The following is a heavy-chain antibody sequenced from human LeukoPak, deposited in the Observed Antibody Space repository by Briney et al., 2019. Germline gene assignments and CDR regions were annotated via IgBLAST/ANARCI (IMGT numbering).Heavy chain of an antibody. CDR1: GFTFNIYS. CDR2: ISGSGGST. Sequence: GGSLRLSCAASGFTFNIYSMSWVRQTPGKGLEWVSGISGSGGSTYYADSVKGRFTISRDNSKNTLYLQMITLRVEDTAVYYCAKVPGGGGDDAFDIWGQGTMVTVSS. CDR3: AKVPGGGGDDAFDI. V-gene: IGHV3-23*01. J-gene: IGHJ3*02. D-gene: IGHD3-16*01.